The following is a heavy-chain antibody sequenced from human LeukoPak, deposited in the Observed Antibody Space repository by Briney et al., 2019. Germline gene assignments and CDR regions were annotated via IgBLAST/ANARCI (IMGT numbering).Heavy chain of an antibody. CDR2: IYYSGST. D-gene: IGHD4-23*01. CDR1: GGSISSSSYY. CDR3: ARVKGIRGGNVPDAFDI. Sequence: SETLSLTCTVSGGSISSSSYYWGWIRQPPGKGLEWIGSIYYSGSTYYNPSLKSRVTISVDTSKNQFSLKLSSVTAADTAVYYCARVKGIRGGNVPDAFDIWGQGTMVTVSS. J-gene: IGHJ3*02. V-gene: IGHV4-39*07.